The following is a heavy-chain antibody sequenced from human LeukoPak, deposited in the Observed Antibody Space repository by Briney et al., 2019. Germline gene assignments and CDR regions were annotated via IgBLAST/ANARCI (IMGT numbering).Heavy chain of an antibody. V-gene: IGHV3-21*01. D-gene: IGHD1-26*01. J-gene: IGHJ4*02. CDR3: ARKGDRIVKGFDY. CDR2: ISSSSSYI. CDR1: GFTFSSYS. Sequence: GGSLRLSCAASGFTFSSYSMNWVRQAPGKGLEWVSSISSSSSYIYYADSVKGRFTVSRDNAKNSLYLQMNSLRAEDTAVYYCARKGDRIVKGFDYWGQGTLVTVSS.